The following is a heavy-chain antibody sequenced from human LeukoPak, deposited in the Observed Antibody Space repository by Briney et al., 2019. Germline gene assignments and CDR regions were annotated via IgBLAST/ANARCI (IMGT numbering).Heavy chain of an antibody. CDR1: RFTFSSSG. D-gene: IGHD3-16*01. CDR2: IDVGSAET. V-gene: IGHV1-58*01. Sequence: SVKVSCKASRFTFSSSGVQWVRQGRGQRLEWIGWIDVGSAETNYAQKFQERVTITRDMSTGTAYMELSSLRSEDTAVYYCARLRGPPYVWGSPFDYWGQGTLVTVSS. J-gene: IGHJ4*02. CDR3: ARLRGPPYVWGSPFDY.